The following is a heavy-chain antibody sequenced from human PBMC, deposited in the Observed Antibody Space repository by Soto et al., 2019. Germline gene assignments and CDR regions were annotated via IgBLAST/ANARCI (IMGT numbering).Heavy chain of an antibody. CDR1: GFTFSNYW. CDR3: ARGGSGDYGDYFGMDV. J-gene: IGHJ6*02. D-gene: IGHD3-22*01. V-gene: IGHV3-74*01. CDR2: INRDGSRR. Sequence: GGSLRLSXAASGFTFSNYWMHWVRQAPGKGLVWVSRINRDGSRRDYADSVRGRFTISRDDAKNTLHVQMNSLRVEDTAVYYCARGGSGDYGDYFGMDVWGQGTTVTVSS.